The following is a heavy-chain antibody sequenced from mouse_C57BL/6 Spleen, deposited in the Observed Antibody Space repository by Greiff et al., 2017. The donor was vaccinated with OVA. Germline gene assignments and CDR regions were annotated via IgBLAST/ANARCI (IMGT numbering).Heavy chain of an antibody. CDR2: IYPRDGST. J-gene: IGHJ3*01. V-gene: IGHV1-85*01. CDR1: GYTFTSYD. Sequence: QVQLQQSGPELVKPGASVKLSCKASGYTFTSYDINWVKQRPGQGLEWIGWIYPRDGSTKYNEKFKGKATLTVDTSSSTAYMELHSLTSEDSAVYFCARGEDTYYDCDGAWFAYWGQGTLVTVSA. CDR3: ARGEDTYYDCDGAWFAY. D-gene: IGHD2-4*01.